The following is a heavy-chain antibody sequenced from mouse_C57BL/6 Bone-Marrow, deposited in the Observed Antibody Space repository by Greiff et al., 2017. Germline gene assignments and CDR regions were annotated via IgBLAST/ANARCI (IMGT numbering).Heavy chain of an antibody. V-gene: IGHV1-5*01. J-gene: IGHJ1*03. CDR3: TRWGYYGSSPWYFDV. D-gene: IGHD1-1*01. CDR2: IYPGNSDT. Sequence: VQLQQSGTVLARPGASVKMSCKTSGYTFTSYWMHWVKQRPGQGLEWIGAIYPGNSDTSYNQKFKGKAKLTAVTSASTAYMELSSLTNEDSAVYYGTRWGYYGSSPWYFDVWGTGTTVTVSS. CDR1: GYTFTSYW.